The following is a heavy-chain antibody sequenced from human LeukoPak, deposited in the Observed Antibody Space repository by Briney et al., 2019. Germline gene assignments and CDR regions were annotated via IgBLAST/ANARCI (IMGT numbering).Heavy chain of an antibody. D-gene: IGHD3-10*01. J-gene: IGHJ4*02. CDR3: AIYPTPYYRSGSYFSY. CDR1: GFTVSSNY. V-gene: IGHV3-53*01. CDR2: IYSGGST. Sequence: GGSLRLSCAASGFTVSSNYMSWVRQAPGKGLEWVSVIYSGGSTYYAYSVKGRFTISRDDSKNTLYLQMNSLRAEDTGVYYCAIYPTPYYRSGSYFSYWGQGTLVTVSS.